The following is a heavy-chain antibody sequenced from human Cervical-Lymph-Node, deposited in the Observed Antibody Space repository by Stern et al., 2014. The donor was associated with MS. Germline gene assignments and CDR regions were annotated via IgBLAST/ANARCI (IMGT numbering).Heavy chain of an antibody. J-gene: IGHJ1*01. CDR2: IYHNGNT. V-gene: IGHV4-59*01. D-gene: IGHD3-16*01. Sequence: QLQLQESGPGLVKPSETLSLTCTVSGGSIGRYYWSWVRQPPGKSLEWIGYIYHNGNTNYNPSLKSRVSMSVDTSKNQFSLNLTSVTAADTAVYYCTRDGRLSLSEYFQTWGQGSLVTVSS. CDR3: TRDGRLSLSEYFQT. CDR1: GGSIGRYY.